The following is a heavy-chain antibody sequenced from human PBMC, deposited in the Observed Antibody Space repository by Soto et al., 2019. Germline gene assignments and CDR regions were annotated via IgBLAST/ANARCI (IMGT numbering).Heavy chain of an antibody. Sequence: XESLLLSCSASGFTFSIYAMHWVRQAPGKGLEYVSAVSTNGGTSYYADSVKGRFTISRDNSRNTLYLQMNSLRPEDTAVYYCVKDRAPRDGYKTQPGSWGLGTLVTSPQ. V-gene: IGHV3-64D*06. D-gene: IGHD5-12*01. CDR2: VSTNGGTS. J-gene: IGHJ5*02. CDR3: VKDRAPRDGYKTQPGS. CDR1: GFTFSIYA.